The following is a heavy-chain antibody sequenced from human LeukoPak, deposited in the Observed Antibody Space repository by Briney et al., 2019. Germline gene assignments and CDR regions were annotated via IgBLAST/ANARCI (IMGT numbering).Heavy chain of an antibody. D-gene: IGHD6-19*01. J-gene: IGHJ4*02. V-gene: IGHV3-30*18. Sequence: GGSLRLSCAASGFTFSSYGMHWVRQAPGKGLEWVAVISYDGSNKYYADSVKGRFTISRDNSKNTLYLQMNSLRAEDTAVYYCAKSAAYSSGMGDYWGQGTLVTVSS. CDR2: ISYDGSNK. CDR1: GFTFSSYG. CDR3: AKSAAYSSGMGDY.